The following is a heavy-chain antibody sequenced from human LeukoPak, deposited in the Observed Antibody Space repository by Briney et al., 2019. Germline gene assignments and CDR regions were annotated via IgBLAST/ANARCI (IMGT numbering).Heavy chain of an antibody. CDR3: AKVKDYHFWSGYYYYFGMDV. CDR1: GFTFSSYA. V-gene: IGHV3-23*01. Sequence: GGSLKLSCVAPGFTFSSYAMSWVRQAPGKGLEWVSAITASGGSADDAESVKGRFAISRDNSKNTLYLQMNSLRAEDTAVYYCAKVKDYHFWSGYYYYFGMDVWGQGTTVTVSS. CDR2: ITASGGSA. J-gene: IGHJ6*02. D-gene: IGHD3-3*01.